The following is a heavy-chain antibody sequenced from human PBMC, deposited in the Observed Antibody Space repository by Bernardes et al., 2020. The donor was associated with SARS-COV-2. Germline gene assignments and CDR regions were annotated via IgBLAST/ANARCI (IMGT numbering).Heavy chain of an antibody. CDR1: GGSFSGYY. D-gene: IGHD2-21*01. J-gene: IGHJ4*02. CDR2: IWYDGSKT. V-gene: IGHV3-33*08. Sequence: LSLTCAVYGGSFSGYYWSWIRQPPGKGLEWVAVIWYDGSKTYYVDSVKGRFTISRDNSKNTLSLQMNSLRVEDTAVYYCARDMWVDGYKQLDYWGQGTLVTVSS. CDR3: ARDMWVDGYKQLDY.